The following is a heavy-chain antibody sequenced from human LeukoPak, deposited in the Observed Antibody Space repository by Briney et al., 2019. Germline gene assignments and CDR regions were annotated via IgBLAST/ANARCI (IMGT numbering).Heavy chain of an antibody. V-gene: IGHV4-34*01. CDR2: INHSGST. Sequence: PSETLSLTCAVYGGSFSGYYWSWIRQPPGKGLEWIGEINHSGSTNYNPSLKSRVTISVDTSKNQFSLKLSSVTAADTAVYYCARGPSPYYYYYMDVWGKGTTVTVSS. J-gene: IGHJ6*03. CDR3: ARGPSPYYYYYMDV. CDR1: GGSFSGYY.